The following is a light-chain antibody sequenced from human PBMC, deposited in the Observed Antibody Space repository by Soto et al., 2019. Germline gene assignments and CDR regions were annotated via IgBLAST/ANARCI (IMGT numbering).Light chain of an antibody. Sequence: DIQMTQSPSSLSASVGDRVSITCRASQGISNYLAWYQQKPGKVPEILIYAASTLRSGVPSRFSGGGSGTDFTLTISSLQPGDVATYYCQKYDSAPLTFGGVTKVEIK. CDR2: AAS. CDR1: QGISNY. V-gene: IGKV1-27*01. J-gene: IGKJ4*01. CDR3: QKYDSAPLT.